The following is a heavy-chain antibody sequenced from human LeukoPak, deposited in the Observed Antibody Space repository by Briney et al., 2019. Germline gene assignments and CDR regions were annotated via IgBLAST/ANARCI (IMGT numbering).Heavy chain of an antibody. V-gene: IGHV6-1*01. CDR3: ARSLYGEPYWLFDL. CDR1: GDSVSSNSAA. D-gene: IGHD1-26*01. J-gene: IGHJ2*01. CDR2: TYYRSKWYN. Sequence: SETLSLTCAISGDSVSSNSAAWNWIRQWPSRGLEWLGRTYYRSKWYNDYAVSVKSRITINPDTSKNQFSLQLSSVTPEDTALYYCARSLYGEPYWLFDLWGRGTLVTVSS.